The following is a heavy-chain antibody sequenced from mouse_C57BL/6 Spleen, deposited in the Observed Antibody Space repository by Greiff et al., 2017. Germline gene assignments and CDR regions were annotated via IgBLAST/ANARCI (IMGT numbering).Heavy chain of an antibody. J-gene: IGHJ4*01. D-gene: IGHD4-1*01. CDR1: GYTFTSYD. Sequence: QVQLQQSGPELVKPGASVKLSCKASGYTFTSYDINWVKQRPGQGLEWIGWIYPSDGSTKYNEKFKGKATLTVDPSSSTAYMELHSLPSEDSAVYFCARWATGTSKAMDYWGQGTSVTVSS. CDR3: ARWATGTSKAMDY. V-gene: IGHV1-85*01. CDR2: IYPSDGST.